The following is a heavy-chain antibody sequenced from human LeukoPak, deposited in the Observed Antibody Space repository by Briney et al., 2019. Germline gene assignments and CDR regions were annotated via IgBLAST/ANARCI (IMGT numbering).Heavy chain of an antibody. CDR3: ARDGRKLRDGYNY. Sequence: GRSLRLSCAASGFTFSSYWMSWVRQAPGKGLEWVANIKQDGSEIYYVDSVKGRFTISRDNAKNSLYLQMNSLRAEDTAVYYCARDGRKLRDGYNYGGQGTLVTVSS. CDR2: IKQDGSEI. V-gene: IGHV3-7*01. CDR1: GFTFSSYW. D-gene: IGHD5-24*01. J-gene: IGHJ4*02.